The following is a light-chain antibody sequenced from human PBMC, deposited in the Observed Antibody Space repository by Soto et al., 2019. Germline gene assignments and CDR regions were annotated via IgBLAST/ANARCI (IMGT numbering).Light chain of an antibody. Sequence: EIVLTQSPGTLSLSPGERATLSCRASQSVSSSYLAWYQQKPGQAPRLLIYGASSRATGIPERFSGSGAGTDFTLAISRLEREDVAVYYCQQYGSSPLFGQGTKVEIK. J-gene: IGKJ1*01. V-gene: IGKV3-20*01. CDR3: QQYGSSPL. CDR2: GAS. CDR1: QSVSSSY.